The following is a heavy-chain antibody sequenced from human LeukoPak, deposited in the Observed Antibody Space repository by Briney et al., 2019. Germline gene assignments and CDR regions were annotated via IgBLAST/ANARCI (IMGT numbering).Heavy chain of an antibody. D-gene: IGHD4-17*01. CDR2: INHSGST. V-gene: IGHV4-34*01. CDR3: ARGLMTTASESWFDP. J-gene: IGHJ5*02. CDR1: GGSFSGYY. Sequence: SETLSLTCAVYGGSFSGYYWSWIRQPPGKGLEWIGEINHSGSTNYNPPLKSRVTISVDTSKNQFSLKLSSVTAADTAVYYCARGLMTTASESWFDPWGQGTLVTVSS.